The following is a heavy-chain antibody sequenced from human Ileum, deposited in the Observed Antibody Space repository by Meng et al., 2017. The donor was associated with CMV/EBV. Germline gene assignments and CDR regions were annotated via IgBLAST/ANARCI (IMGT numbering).Heavy chain of an antibody. J-gene: IGHJ4*02. D-gene: IGHD3-22*01. Sequence: SISSGGYYWSWIPQHPGKGLEWIGYIYYSGSTYYNPSLPRRLPISVDTSKNQFSLKLSSVTAADTAVYYCARAGLTRYYYDSSGYYDWGQGTLVTVSS. CDR3: ARAGLTRYYYDSSGYYD. CDR2: IYYSGST. CDR1: SISSGGYY. V-gene: IGHV4-31*02.